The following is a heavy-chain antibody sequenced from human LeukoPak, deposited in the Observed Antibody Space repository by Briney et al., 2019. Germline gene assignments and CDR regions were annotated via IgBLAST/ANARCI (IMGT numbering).Heavy chain of an antibody. D-gene: IGHD6-19*01. CDR2: ISSSGSTI. CDR1: GFTFSSYE. CDR3: VLAVAAHFDY. J-gene: IGHJ4*02. Sequence: GGSLRLSCAASGFTFSSYEMNWVRQAPGKGLEWVSYISSSGSTIYYADSAKGRFTISRDNAKNSLYLQMNSLRAEDTAVYYCVLAVAAHFDYWGQGTLVTVSS. V-gene: IGHV3-48*03.